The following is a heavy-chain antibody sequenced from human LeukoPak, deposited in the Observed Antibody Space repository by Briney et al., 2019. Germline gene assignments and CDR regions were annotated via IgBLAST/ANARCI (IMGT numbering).Heavy chain of an antibody. CDR1: GFTFSSYA. J-gene: IGHJ4*02. Sequence: GGSLRLSCAASGFTFSSYAMSWVRQAPGKGLEWASAISGSGGGTYYADSVKGRFTISRDNSKNTLYLQMNSLRAEDTAVYYCAKGRRFGELLSLTPPDYWGQGTLVTVSS. CDR2: ISGSGGGT. CDR3: AKGRRFGELLSLTPPDY. D-gene: IGHD3-10*01. V-gene: IGHV3-23*01.